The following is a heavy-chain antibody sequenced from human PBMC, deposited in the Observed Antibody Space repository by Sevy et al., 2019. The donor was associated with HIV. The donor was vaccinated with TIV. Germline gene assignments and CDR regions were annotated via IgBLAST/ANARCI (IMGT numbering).Heavy chain of an antibody. V-gene: IGHV4-59*08. CDR1: GGSINSDH. J-gene: IGHJ3*02. Sequence: SETLSLTCTVSGGSINSDHWNWIRQPPGKGLEWIGYVYYTGGTNYKPSLKNRATISVDRTKNQFSLKLTSVTAADTAVYYCARRNDFDIWGQGTMVTVSS. CDR3: ARRNDFDI. CDR2: VYYTGGT.